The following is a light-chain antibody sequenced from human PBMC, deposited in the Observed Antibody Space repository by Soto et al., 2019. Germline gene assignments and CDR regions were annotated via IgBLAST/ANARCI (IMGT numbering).Light chain of an antibody. Sequence: QSVLTQPPSESRDPGQSVTISFTGTSSNVGGYNYVSWYQQHPGKAPKLMIYEVSKRPSGVPDRFSGSKSGNTDSLTVSGLQAEDFSDYCCSSYVRSFPSLLGT. V-gene: IGLV2-8*01. CDR3: SSYVRSFPSL. J-gene: IGLJ1*01. CDR1: SSNVGGYNY. CDR2: EVS.